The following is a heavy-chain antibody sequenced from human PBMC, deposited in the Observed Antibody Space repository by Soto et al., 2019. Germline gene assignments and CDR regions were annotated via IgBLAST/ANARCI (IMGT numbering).Heavy chain of an antibody. CDR2: INPSGGST. CDR3: ARDISYCGGDCVTSICY. J-gene: IGHJ4*02. Sequence: ASVKVSCKASGYTFTSYYMHWVRQAPGQGLEWMGIINPSGGSTSYAQKFQGRVTMTRDTSTSTVYMELSSLRSEDTAVYYCARDISYCGGDCVTSICYWGQGTLVTVS. CDR1: GYTFTSYY. D-gene: IGHD2-21*02. V-gene: IGHV1-46*01.